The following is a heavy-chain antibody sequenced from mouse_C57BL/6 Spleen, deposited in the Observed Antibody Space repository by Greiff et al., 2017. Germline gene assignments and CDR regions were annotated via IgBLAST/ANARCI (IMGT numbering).Heavy chain of an antibody. CDR1: GYAFSSYW. V-gene: IGHV1-80*01. J-gene: IGHJ1*03. CDR3: ARKVSHWYFDV. D-gene: IGHD2-2*01. Sequence: VQLQQSGAELVKPGASVKISCKASGYAFSSYWMNWVKQRPGKGLEWIGQIYPGVGDTNYNGKFKGKATLTADKSSSTAYMQRSSLTSEDSAVYFCARKVSHWYFDVWGTGTTVTVSS. CDR2: IYPGVGDT.